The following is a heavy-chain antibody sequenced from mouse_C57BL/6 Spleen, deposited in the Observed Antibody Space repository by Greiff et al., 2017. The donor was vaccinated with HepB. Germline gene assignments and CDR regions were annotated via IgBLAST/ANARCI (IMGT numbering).Heavy chain of an antibody. CDR3: ASLREYFDY. CDR2: IYPGDGDT. V-gene: IGHV1-82*01. Sequence: QVQLQQSGPELVKPGASVKISCKASGYAFSSSWMNWVKQRPGKGLEWIGRIYPGDGDTNYNGKFKGKATLTADKSSSTAYMQLSSLTSEDSAVYFCASLREYFDYWGQGTTLTVSS. CDR1: GYAFSSSW. J-gene: IGHJ2*01. D-gene: IGHD1-1*01.